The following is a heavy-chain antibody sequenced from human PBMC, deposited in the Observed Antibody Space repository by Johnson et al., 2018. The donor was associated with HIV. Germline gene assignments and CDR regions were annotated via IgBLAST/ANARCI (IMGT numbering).Heavy chain of an antibody. CDR3: ARDGRDMVTRGAFDI. V-gene: IGHV3-33*01. J-gene: IGHJ3*02. CDR2: IWYDGSNK. D-gene: IGHD5-18*01. Sequence: QVQLVESGGGVVQPGRSLRLSCAASGFTFSSYGMHWVRQAPGKGLEWVAVIWYDGSNKYYADSVKGRFTISRDNSKNTLYLQMNSLRAEDTAVYYCARDGRDMVTRGAFDIWGQGTVVTVSS. CDR1: GFTFSSYG.